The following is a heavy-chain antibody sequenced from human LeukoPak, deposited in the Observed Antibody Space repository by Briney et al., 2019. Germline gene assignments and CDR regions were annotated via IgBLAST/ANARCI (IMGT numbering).Heavy chain of an antibody. D-gene: IGHD6-19*01. J-gene: IGHJ1*01. Sequence: ETLSLTCTVSGGSISSSSYYWGWIRQPPGKGLEWVSAISGDGDKTYYADSVRGRFTISRDSSKNTLYLQMNSLRAEDTAVYYCAKSPSSGWYAEYFQHWGQGTLVTVSS. CDR2: ISGDGDKT. CDR1: GGSISSSSYY. V-gene: IGHV3-23*01. CDR3: AKSPSSGWYAEYFQH.